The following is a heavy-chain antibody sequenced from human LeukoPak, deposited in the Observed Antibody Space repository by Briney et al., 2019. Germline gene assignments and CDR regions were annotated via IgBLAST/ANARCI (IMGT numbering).Heavy chain of an antibody. CDR3: ARRIIGTSGYYYYYMDV. J-gene: IGHJ6*03. CDR1: GDSISTPIYH. D-gene: IGHD3-10*01. Sequence: SETLSLTCTVSGDSISTPIYHWGWIRQPPGKGLEWIGSIYYSGSTYYNPSLKSRVTISVDTSKNQFSLKLNSVTAADTAVYYCARRIIGTSGYYYYYMDVWGKGTTVTVSS. CDR2: IYYSGST. V-gene: IGHV4-39*01.